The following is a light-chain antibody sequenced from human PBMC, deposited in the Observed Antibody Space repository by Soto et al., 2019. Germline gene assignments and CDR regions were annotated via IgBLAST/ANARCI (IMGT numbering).Light chain of an antibody. CDR1: QSISNW. V-gene: IGKV1-5*01. J-gene: IGKJ1*01. CDR2: DAS. CDR3: QQYSTYRT. Sequence: DVQMTQSPSTLSASVGDRVTISCRASQSISNWLAWYQQKAGRAPKLLIYDASTLQSGVPSRFSGSGSGTEFTLTISSLQPDDLGTYYCQQYSTYRTFGQGTKVEL.